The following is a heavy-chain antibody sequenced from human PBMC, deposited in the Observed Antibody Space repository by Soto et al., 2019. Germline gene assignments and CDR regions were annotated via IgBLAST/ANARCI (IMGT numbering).Heavy chain of an antibody. J-gene: IGHJ6*02. V-gene: IGHV4-31*03. CDR1: GGSISSGGYY. CDR2: IHYTGST. Sequence: LSLTCTVSGGSISSGGYYWSWIRQHPGKGLEWIGYIHYTGSTYYNPSLKSRVTISVDTSKNQFSLKLTSVTAADTAVYYCASDEEVTYADYGGSDHYNGMDVWGQGTTV. D-gene: IGHD4-17*01. CDR3: ASDEEVTYADYGGSDHYNGMDV.